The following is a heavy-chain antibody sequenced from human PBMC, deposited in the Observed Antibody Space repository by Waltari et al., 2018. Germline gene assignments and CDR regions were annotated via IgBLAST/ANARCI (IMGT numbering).Heavy chain of an antibody. V-gene: IGHV4-39*01. J-gene: IGHJ4*02. CDR3: ARRYGDYVDAYF. Sequence: QLQLQESGPGLVQPSETLSLTCTVSGGAISSSSYYWGWMRQAPGKGLEWIGSFFYSGSTYYNPSLRSRVTISVDASKNQFSLRLSSVTAADTAVYYCARRYGDYVDAYFWGQGTLVTVSS. CDR1: GGAISSSSYY. D-gene: IGHD4-17*01. CDR2: FFYSGST.